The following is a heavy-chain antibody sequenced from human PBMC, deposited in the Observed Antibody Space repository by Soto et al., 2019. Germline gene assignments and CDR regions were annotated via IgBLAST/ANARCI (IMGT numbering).Heavy chain of an antibody. J-gene: IGHJ4*02. CDR1: GFTFSSYS. Sequence: GGSLRLSCAASGFTFSSYSMNWVRQAPGKGLEWVSSISSSSSYIYYADSVKGRFTISRDNAKNSLYLQMNSLRAEDTAVYYCARVVPDILTGYFFDYWGQGTLVTVSS. V-gene: IGHV3-21*01. CDR3: ARVVPDILTGYFFDY. D-gene: IGHD3-9*01. CDR2: ISSSSSYI.